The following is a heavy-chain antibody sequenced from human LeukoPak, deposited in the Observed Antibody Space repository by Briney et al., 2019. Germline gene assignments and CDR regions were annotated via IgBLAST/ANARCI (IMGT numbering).Heavy chain of an antibody. Sequence: GGSLRLSCAASGFTFSNYWMHWVRQVPGKGLVWVSRINSDGSSTSYADSVKGRCTISRDNAKNTLYLQMNNLRAEDTAVYYCARVNTHWGVDYWGQGTLVTVSS. CDR2: INSDGSST. J-gene: IGHJ4*02. V-gene: IGHV3-74*01. CDR1: GFTFSNYW. D-gene: IGHD7-27*01. CDR3: ARVNTHWGVDY.